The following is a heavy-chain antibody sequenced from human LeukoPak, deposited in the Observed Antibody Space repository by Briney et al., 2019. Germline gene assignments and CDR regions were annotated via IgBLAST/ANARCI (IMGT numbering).Heavy chain of an antibody. CDR3: AKATNYYDSSGYYFDY. CDR1: GFTFSSYA. Sequence: PGGSLRLSCAAFGFTFSSYAMSWVRQAPGKGLEWVSAISGSGGSTYYADSVKGRFTISRDNSKNTLYLQMNSLRAEDTAVYYCAKATNYYDSSGYYFDYWGQGTLVTVSS. J-gene: IGHJ4*02. CDR2: ISGSGGST. D-gene: IGHD3-22*01. V-gene: IGHV3-23*01.